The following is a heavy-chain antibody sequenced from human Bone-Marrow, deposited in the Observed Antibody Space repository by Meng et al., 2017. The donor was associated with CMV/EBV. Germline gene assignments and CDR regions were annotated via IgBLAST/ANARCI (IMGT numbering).Heavy chain of an antibody. D-gene: IGHD3-16*01. CDR1: GFTFSTYA. Sequence: GESLKISCAASGFTFSTYAMHWVRQAPGKGLEWVAFIRYDGSNKYYADSVKGRFTISRDNSKNTLYLQMNSLRAEYTAVYYCGKIHFGYYYYYGMDVWGQGNTVTVSS. J-gene: IGHJ6*02. CDR2: IRYDGSNK. CDR3: GKIHFGYYYYYGMDV. V-gene: IGHV3-30*02.